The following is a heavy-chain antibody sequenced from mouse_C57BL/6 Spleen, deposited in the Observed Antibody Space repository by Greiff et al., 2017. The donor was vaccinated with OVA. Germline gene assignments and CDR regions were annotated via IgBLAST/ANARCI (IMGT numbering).Heavy chain of an antibody. Sequence: VQLQQSGPELVKPGDSVKISCKASGYSFTGYFMNWVMQSHGKSLDWIGRINPYNGDTFYNQKFKGKATLTVDKSSSTAHMELRSLTSEDSAVYYCARGVYYGSSYRYFDVWGTGTTVTVSS. J-gene: IGHJ1*03. CDR2: INPYNGDT. CDR3: ARGVYYGSSYRYFDV. V-gene: IGHV1-20*01. D-gene: IGHD1-1*01. CDR1: GYSFTGYF.